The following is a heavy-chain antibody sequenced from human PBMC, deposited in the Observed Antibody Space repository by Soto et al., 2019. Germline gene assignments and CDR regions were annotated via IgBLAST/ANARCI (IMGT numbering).Heavy chain of an antibody. CDR3: ATAEPRYYDFWSGYPRAAFDI. V-gene: IGHV1-24*01. J-gene: IGHJ3*02. CDR2: FDPEDGET. Sequence: ASVKVSCKVSGYTLTELSMHWVRQAPGKGLEWMGGFDPEDGETIYAQKFQGRVTMTEDTSADTAYMELSSLRSEDTAVYYCATAEPRYYDFWSGYPRAAFDIWGQGTMVTVSS. CDR1: GYTLTELS. D-gene: IGHD3-3*01.